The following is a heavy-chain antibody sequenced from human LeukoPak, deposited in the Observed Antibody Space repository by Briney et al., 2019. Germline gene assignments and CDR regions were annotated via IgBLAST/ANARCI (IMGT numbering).Heavy chain of an antibody. J-gene: IGHJ4*02. V-gene: IGHV3-30*02. D-gene: IGHD3-3*01. CDR2: IRYDGSNK. CDR1: GFTFSSYG. CDR3: ARDSKYDFWRSELNY. Sequence: PGGSLRLSCAASGFTFSSYGMHWVRQAPGKGLEWVAFIRYDGSNKYYADSVKGRFTISRDNSKNTLYLQMNSLRAEDTAVYYCARDSKYDFWRSELNYWGQGTLVTVSS.